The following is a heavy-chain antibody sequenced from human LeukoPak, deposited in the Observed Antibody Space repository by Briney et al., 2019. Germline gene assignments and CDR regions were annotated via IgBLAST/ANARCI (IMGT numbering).Heavy chain of an antibody. CDR2: ISSSSSTI. Sequence: GGSLRLSCAASGFTFSSYWMTWVRQAPGKGLEWVSYISSSSSTIYYADSVKGRFTISRDNGKNSLYLQMNSLRAEDTAVYYCARSDRKEKHDYWGQGTLVTVSS. CDR1: GFTFSSYW. CDR3: ARSDRKEKHDY. V-gene: IGHV3-48*01. D-gene: IGHD5-24*01. J-gene: IGHJ4*02.